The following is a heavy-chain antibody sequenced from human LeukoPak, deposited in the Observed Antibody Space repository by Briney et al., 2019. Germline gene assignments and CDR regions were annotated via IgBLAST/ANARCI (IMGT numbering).Heavy chain of an antibody. Sequence: SVKVSCKASGGTFSSYAISWVRQAPGQGPEWMGGIIPIFGTANYAQKFQGRVTITADKSTSTAYMELSSPRSEDTAVYYCAREAYSSSSGGWFDPWGQGTLVTVSS. CDR1: GGTFSSYA. CDR2: IIPIFGTA. CDR3: AREAYSSSSGGWFDP. J-gene: IGHJ5*02. D-gene: IGHD6-6*01. V-gene: IGHV1-69*06.